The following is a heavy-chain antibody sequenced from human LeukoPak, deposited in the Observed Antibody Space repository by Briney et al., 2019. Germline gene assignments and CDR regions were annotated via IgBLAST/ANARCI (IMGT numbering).Heavy chain of an antibody. Sequence: GRPLRLSCAASGFTFSSYWMHWVRQAPGKGLVWVSRINSDGSSTSYADSVKGRFTISRDNAKNTLYLQMNSLRAEDTAVYYCARGAHSGSYYRAWYFDLWGRGTLVTVSS. D-gene: IGHD1-26*01. V-gene: IGHV3-74*01. CDR2: INSDGSST. CDR1: GFTFSSYW. CDR3: ARGAHSGSYYRAWYFDL. J-gene: IGHJ2*01.